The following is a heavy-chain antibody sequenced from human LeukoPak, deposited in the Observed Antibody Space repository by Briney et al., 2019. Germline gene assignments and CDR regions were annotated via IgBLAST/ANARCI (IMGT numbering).Heavy chain of an antibody. J-gene: IGHJ4*02. D-gene: IGHD3-22*01. CDR2: IWYDGSDK. CDR3: ARDSEFDSSGYSPPLQY. V-gene: IGHV3-33*01. Sequence: GGSLRLSCAASGFTFSNYGMHWVRQAPGKGLEWVAVIWYDGSDKYYADPVKGRFTISKDNSKNTLYLQMNSLRAEDTAVYYCARDSEFDSSGYSPPLQYWGQGTLVTVSS. CDR1: GFTFSNYG.